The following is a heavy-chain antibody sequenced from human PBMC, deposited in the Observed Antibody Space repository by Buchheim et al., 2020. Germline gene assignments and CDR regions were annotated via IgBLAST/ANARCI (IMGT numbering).Heavy chain of an antibody. CDR2: ISSSSSTI. CDR1: GFTFSSYS. J-gene: IGHJ6*02. CDR3: AIDLRSSYYYYYGMDV. Sequence: EVQLVESGGGLVQPGGSLRLSCAASGFTFSSYSMNWVRQAPGKGLEWVSYISSSSSTIYYADSVKGRFTIYRDNAKNSLYLQMNSLRDEDTAVYYCAIDLRSSYYYYYGMDVWGQGTT. D-gene: IGHD4-17*01. V-gene: IGHV3-48*02.